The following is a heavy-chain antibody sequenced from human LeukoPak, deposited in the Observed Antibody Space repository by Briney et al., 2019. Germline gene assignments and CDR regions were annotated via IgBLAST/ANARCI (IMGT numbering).Heavy chain of an antibody. CDR3: ARHSYYGSGIYSPFDY. J-gene: IGHJ4*02. Sequence: SETLSLTCTVSGGSISSNSYSWGWIRQPPGKGLEWIGTNDYRGSTYYNPSLKSRVTISVDTSENQFSLRLTSVTAADTAVYYCARHSYYGSGIYSPFDYWGQGILVTVS. CDR1: GGSISSNSYS. D-gene: IGHD3-10*01. V-gene: IGHV4-39*01. CDR2: NDYRGST.